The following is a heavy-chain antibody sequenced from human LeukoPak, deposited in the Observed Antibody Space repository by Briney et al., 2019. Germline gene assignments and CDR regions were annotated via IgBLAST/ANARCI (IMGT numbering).Heavy chain of an antibody. CDR3: ARDYYDSSGPQFDY. V-gene: IGHV3-7*03. Sequence: PGGSLRLSCAASGFTFNNYWLSWVRQAPGKGLEWVANMNQDGSKKYYVDSVKGRFTISRDNAKNSLYLQMNSLRAEDTAVYYCARDYYDSSGPQFDYWGQGTLVTVSS. J-gene: IGHJ4*02. CDR2: MNQDGSKK. CDR1: GFTFNNYW. D-gene: IGHD3-22*01.